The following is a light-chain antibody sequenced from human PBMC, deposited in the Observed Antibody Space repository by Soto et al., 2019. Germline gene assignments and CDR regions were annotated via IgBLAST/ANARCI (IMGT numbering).Light chain of an antibody. J-gene: IGLJ2*01. CDR3: SSYAGRNGVV. V-gene: IGLV2-8*01. CDR1: SSDVGGYNY. Sequence: QSALTQPPSASGSPGQSVTISCTGTSSDVGGYNYVSWYQQHPGKAPKFMIYEVNKRPSGVPDRFSGSKSGNTACLTVSGLQAEDEADYYCSSYAGRNGVVFGGGTQLTVL. CDR2: EVN.